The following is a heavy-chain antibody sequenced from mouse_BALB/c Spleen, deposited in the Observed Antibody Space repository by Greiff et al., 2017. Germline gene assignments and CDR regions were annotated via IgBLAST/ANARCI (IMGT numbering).Heavy chain of an antibody. V-gene: IGHV2-6-7*01. CDR2: IWGDGST. CDR1: GFSLTGYG. CDR3: ARGWVMDY. J-gene: IGHJ4*01. D-gene: IGHD2-3*01. Sequence: VQLQESGPGLVAPSQSLSITCTVSGFSLTGYGVNWVRKPPGKGLEWLGMIWGDGSTDYNSALKSILSISKDNSKSQVFLTMNSLQTDDTARYYCARGWVMDYWGQGTSVTVSS.